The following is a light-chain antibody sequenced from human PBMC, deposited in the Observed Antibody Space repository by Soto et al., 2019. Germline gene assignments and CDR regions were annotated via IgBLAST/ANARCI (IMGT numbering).Light chain of an antibody. CDR3: CSYTTSNTFV. V-gene: IGLV2-14*01. Sequence: QSALTQPASVSGSLGQSITISCSGTSSDVGAYNYVSWYQQYPGKAPKLMIYHVTDRPSGVSNRFSGSKSGNTASLTISGLQAEDEADYYCCSYTTSNTFVLGTGTKLTVL. J-gene: IGLJ1*01. CDR2: HVT. CDR1: SSDVGAYNY.